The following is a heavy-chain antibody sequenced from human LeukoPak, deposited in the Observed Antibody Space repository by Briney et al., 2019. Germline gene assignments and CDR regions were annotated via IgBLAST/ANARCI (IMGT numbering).Heavy chain of an antibody. CDR3: ARHQRRLRTVFYSSSWYYFDY. CDR1: GGSISSSSYY. V-gene: IGHV4-39*01. Sequence: SETLSLTCTVSGGSISSSSYYWGWIRQPPGQGLEWIGSIYYSGSTYYNPSLKSRVTISVDTSKNQFSLKLSSVTAADTAVYYCARHQRRLRTVFYSSSWYYFDYWGQGTLVTVSS. D-gene: IGHD6-13*01. J-gene: IGHJ4*02. CDR2: IYYSGST.